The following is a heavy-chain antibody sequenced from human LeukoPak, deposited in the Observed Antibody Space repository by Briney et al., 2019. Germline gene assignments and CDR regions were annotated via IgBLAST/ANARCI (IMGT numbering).Heavy chain of an antibody. Sequence: ASVKVSCKASGYTFTDYYMHWVRQAPGQGLEWMGWINPNSGGTNYAQKFQGRVTMTRDTSISTAYMELSRLRSDDTAVYYCARDFWSGYPINWFDPWGQGTLVTVSS. CDR2: INPNSGGT. D-gene: IGHD3-3*01. CDR1: GYTFTDYY. V-gene: IGHV1-2*02. CDR3: ARDFWSGYPINWFDP. J-gene: IGHJ5*02.